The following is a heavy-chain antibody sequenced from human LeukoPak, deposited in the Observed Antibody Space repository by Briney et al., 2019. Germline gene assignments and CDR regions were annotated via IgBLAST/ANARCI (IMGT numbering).Heavy chain of an antibody. CDR1: GFTLSSYA. CDR2: ISYVGSNK. J-gene: IGHJ4*02. D-gene: IGHD4-11*01. Sequence: GRSLSLSCAVSGFTLSSYAMRWVRHAPGKGLEWVAVISYVGSNKYYADSVKGRFTISRDNSKNTLYLQMNSLRAEDTAVYYCARDGGLTTNFDYWGQGTLVTVSS. V-gene: IGHV3-30*04. CDR3: ARDGGLTTNFDY.